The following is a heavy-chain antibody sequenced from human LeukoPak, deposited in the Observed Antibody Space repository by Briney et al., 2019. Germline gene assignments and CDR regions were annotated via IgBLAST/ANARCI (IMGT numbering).Heavy chain of an antibody. CDR2: ISYSGST. CDR1: GGSISSSSYY. D-gene: IGHD4-17*01. J-gene: IGHJ4*02. V-gene: IGHV4-61*05. Sequence: SETLSLTCTVSGGSISSSSYYWGWIRQPPGKGLEWIGYISYSGSTNYNPSLKSRVTISVDTSKSQFSLKLSSVTAADTAVYYCARGRTDFDYWGQGTLVTVSS. CDR3: ARGRTDFDY.